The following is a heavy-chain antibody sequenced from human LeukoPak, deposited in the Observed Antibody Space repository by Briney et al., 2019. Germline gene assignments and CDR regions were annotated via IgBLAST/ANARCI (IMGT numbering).Heavy chain of an antibody. J-gene: IGHJ6*03. CDR1: GFTFSSYS. Sequence: GGSLRLSCAASGFTFSSYSMNWVRQAPGKGLEWVANIKQDGSEKYFVDSVKGRFTISRDNAKNSLYLQMNSLRAEDTAVYYCARDKALMLRGVIIRENYYYYMDVWGKGTTVTISS. V-gene: IGHV3-7*01. CDR2: IKQDGSEK. D-gene: IGHD3-10*01. CDR3: ARDKALMLRGVIIRENYYYYMDV.